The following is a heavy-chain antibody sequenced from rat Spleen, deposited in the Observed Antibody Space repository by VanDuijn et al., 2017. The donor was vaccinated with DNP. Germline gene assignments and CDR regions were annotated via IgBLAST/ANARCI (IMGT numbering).Heavy chain of an antibody. CDR3: ATDPGTYYGYTYGDY. Sequence: EVQLVESGGGLVQPGRSLKLSCAASGFTFSNYGMHWIRQAPTKGLEWVASISPSGGSTYYRDSVKGRFTISRDNAKSTLYLQMDSLRSEDTATYYCATDPGTYYGYTYGDYWGQGVMVTVSS. CDR1: GFTFSNYG. V-gene: IGHV5-19*01. CDR2: ISPSGGST. J-gene: IGHJ2*01. D-gene: IGHD1-9*01.